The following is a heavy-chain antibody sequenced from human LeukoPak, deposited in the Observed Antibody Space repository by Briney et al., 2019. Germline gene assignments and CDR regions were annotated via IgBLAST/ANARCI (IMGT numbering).Heavy chain of an antibody. J-gene: IGHJ3*02. D-gene: IGHD3-16*01. CDR3: ARDPSLGLYTGGMEAFDI. Sequence: GASVKVSCTASGYTFTSHGITWVRQAPGQGLEWMGWISVYNGNTNYSQKLQGRVTMTTDTSTRTVYMELRSLRSDDTAVYYCARDPSLGLYTGGMEAFDIWGQGTVVTVSS. CDR2: ISVYNGNT. CDR1: GYTFTSHG. V-gene: IGHV1-18*01.